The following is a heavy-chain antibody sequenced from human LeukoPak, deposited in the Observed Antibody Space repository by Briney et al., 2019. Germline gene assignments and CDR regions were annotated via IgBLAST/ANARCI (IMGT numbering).Heavy chain of an antibody. CDR3: AKDVYGDYGGLDY. CDR2: IRGSDGST. V-gene: IGHV3-23*01. D-gene: IGHD4-17*01. CDR1: GFPFSTYA. J-gene: IGHJ4*02. Sequence: PGGSRRPSCAASGFPFSTYAMSWVRQAPGKGREWVSSIRGSDGSTYYADSVKGRFAISRDNSKNTLYLQMNSLRAEDTAVYYCAKDVYGDYGGLDYWGQGTLVTASS.